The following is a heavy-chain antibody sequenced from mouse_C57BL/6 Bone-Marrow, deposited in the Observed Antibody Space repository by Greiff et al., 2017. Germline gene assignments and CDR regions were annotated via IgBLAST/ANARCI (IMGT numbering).Heavy chain of an antibody. J-gene: IGHJ4*01. CDR2: IDPSDSYT. CDR1: GYTFTSYW. V-gene: IGHV1-50*01. Sequence: QVQLQQPGAELVKPGASVKLSCKASGYTFTSYWMQWVKQRPGQGLEWIGEIDPSDSYTNYNQKFKGKATLTVDTSSSTAYMQLSSLTSEDSAVYYCARPDEYYAMDYWGQGTSVTVSS. CDR3: ARPDEYYAMDY.